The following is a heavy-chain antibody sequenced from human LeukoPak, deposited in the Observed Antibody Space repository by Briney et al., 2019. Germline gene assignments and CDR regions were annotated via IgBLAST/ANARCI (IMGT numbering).Heavy chain of an antibody. Sequence: PGGSLRLSCAASGFTFSSYSMNWVRQAPGKGLEWVSSISSSGSYTYYADSVKGRFTISRDNAKNSLYLQMNSLRAEDTAVYYCARDIHPHEWLVLHLWGQGTLVTVSS. CDR1: GFTFSSYS. CDR2: ISSSGSYT. D-gene: IGHD6-19*01. J-gene: IGHJ4*02. V-gene: IGHV3-21*01. CDR3: ARDIHPHEWLVLHL.